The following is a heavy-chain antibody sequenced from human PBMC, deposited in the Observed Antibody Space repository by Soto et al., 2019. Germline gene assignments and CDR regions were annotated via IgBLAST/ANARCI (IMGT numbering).Heavy chain of an antibody. V-gene: IGHV3-74*01. D-gene: IGHD1-1*01. CDR3: TRGPRSTSTGTGAF. CDR2: INDDGSST. CDR1: GFTFRMYW. J-gene: IGHJ4*02. Sequence: SLRLSLEASGFTFRMYWTHWVLHVPGKGPEWVSRINDDGSSTNYADSVKGRFTTSRDNAKNTLYLQMNDLRAEDTAVYYCTRGPRSTSTGTGAFWGQGTLVTVPQ.